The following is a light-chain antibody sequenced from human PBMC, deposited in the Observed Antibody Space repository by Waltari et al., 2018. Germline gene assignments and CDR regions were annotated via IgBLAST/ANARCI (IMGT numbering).Light chain of an antibody. CDR1: QGLDTW. J-gene: IGKJ5*01. CDR3: QQSSSFPVT. Sequence: DIQMTQSPSSVSASVGDRITITCRASQGLDTWLAWYQQKPGKAPKLLIYGTSNLQSGVPSRFSGSGSGTDFTLTIGNLQPEDFATYFCQQSSSFPVTFGQGTRLEIK. V-gene: IGKV1-12*01. CDR2: GTS.